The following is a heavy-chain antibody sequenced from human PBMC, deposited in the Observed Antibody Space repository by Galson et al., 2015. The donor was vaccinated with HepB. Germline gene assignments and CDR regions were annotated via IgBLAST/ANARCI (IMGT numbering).Heavy chain of an antibody. J-gene: IGHJ4*02. D-gene: IGHD3-3*01. CDR1: GFTLSNYA. CDR2: TSFDGRNE. CDR3: AKAYLEWLLEGPFEY. Sequence: SLRLSCAASGFTLSNYAIHWVRQAPGKGLEWVAVTSFDGRNEYNVDSVKGRFTISRDNSKKTVYLQMNSLRAEDTAVYYCAKAYLEWLLEGPFEYWGQGTLVTVSS. V-gene: IGHV3-30*18.